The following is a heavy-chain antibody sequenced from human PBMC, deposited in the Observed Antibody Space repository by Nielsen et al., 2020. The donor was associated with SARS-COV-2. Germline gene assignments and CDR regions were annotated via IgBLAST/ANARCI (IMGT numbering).Heavy chain of an antibody. CDR1: GFTFSRYT. J-gene: IGHJ5*02. CDR3: AREPIAADH. Sequence: GESLKISCAASGFTFSRYTMNWVRQAPGKGLEWVSSITSSSSYIYYADSVKGRFIISRDSANSSLYLQMNSLRVEDTALYYCAREPIAADHWGQGTLVTVSS. CDR2: ITSSSSYI. V-gene: IGHV3-21*04. D-gene: IGHD6-13*01.